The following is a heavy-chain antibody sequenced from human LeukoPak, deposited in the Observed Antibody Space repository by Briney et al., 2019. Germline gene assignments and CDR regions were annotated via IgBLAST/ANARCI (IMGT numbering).Heavy chain of an antibody. CDR2: ISSSGSTR. Sequence: GGSLRLSCAASGFTFSDYYVSWIRQAPGKGLEWVSYISSSGSTRYYADSVKGRFTISRDNAKNSLYLQMNSLRAEDTAVYYCARMGYCGGDCHWGSYGMDVWGQGTTVTVSS. V-gene: IGHV3-11*01. CDR1: GFTFSDYY. CDR3: ARMGYCGGDCHWGSYGMDV. J-gene: IGHJ6*02. D-gene: IGHD2-21*02.